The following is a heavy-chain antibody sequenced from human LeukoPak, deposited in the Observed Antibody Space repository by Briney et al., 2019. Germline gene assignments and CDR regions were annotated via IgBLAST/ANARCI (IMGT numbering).Heavy chain of an antibody. V-gene: IGHV3-7*01. J-gene: IGHJ6*02. CDR3: ARDLVVVGSSFSYGMDV. CDR2: INQDGSDK. CDR1: GFSISAYW. Sequence: GGSLRLSCAASGFSISAYWMTWVRQAPGKGLEWVANINQDGSDKFPVDSVNGRFTISRDNAKNSLYLEMNSLRADDTAVYYCARDLVVVGSSFSYGMDVGGQGTTVTVSS. D-gene: IGHD2-15*01.